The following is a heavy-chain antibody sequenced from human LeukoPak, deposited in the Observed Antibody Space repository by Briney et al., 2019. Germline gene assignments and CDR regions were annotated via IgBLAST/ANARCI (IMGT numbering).Heavy chain of an antibody. CDR1: GFTFSDDY. D-gene: IGHD4-17*01. V-gene: IGHV3-11*01. CDR2: ISSDGSTI. CDR3: ARERTTVRY. Sequence: GGSLRLSCAASGFTFSDDYMSWIRQAPGKGPEWVSYISSDGSTIFYADSVKGRFTISRDNAKSSLFLQMNSPRAEDTAVYYCARERTTVRYWGQGTLVTVSS. J-gene: IGHJ4*02.